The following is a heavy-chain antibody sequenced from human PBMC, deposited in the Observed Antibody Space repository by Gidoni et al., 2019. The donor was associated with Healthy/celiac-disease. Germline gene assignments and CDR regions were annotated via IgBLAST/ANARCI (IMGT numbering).Heavy chain of an antibody. CDR3: AREATRHHDSSGYWRY. D-gene: IGHD3-22*01. Sequence: QVQLVQSGAEVKKPGASVKVSCKASGYTFTGYYMHWVRQAPGQGLGWMGWINPNSGGTNYAQKFQGRVTMTRDTSNSQAYMELSRLRSDDTAVYYCAREATRHHDSSGYWRYWGQGTLVTVSS. V-gene: IGHV1-2*02. J-gene: IGHJ4*02. CDR1: GYTFTGYY. CDR2: INPNSGGT.